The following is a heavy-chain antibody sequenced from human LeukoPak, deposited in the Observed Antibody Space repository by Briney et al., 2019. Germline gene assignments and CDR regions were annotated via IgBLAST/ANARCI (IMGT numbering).Heavy chain of an antibody. D-gene: IGHD7-27*01. CDR2: IYTSGST. CDR1: GGSISSGSYY. CDR3: ARLRTGEGWFDP. J-gene: IGHJ5*02. Sequence: SQTLSLTCTVSGGSISSGSYYWSWIRQPAGKGLEWIGRIYTSGSTNYNPSLKSRVTISVDTSKNQFSLKLSSVTAADTAVYYCARLRTGEGWFDPWGQGTLVTVSS. V-gene: IGHV4-61*02.